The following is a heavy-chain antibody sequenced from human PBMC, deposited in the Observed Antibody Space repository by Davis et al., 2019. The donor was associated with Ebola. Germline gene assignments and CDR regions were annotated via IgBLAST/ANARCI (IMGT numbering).Heavy chain of an antibody. J-gene: IGHJ4*02. D-gene: IGHD1-14*01. CDR3: ARDPDEGGD. CDR1: GFTFSDYY. Sequence: PGGSLRLSCAASGFTFSDYYMSWVRQAPGKGLECVSVIYSDGTTYYADSVKGRFTISRDNSKNTLYLQMNSLRADDTAVYYCARDPDEGGDWGQGTLVTVSS. CDR2: IYSDGTT. V-gene: IGHV3-53*01.